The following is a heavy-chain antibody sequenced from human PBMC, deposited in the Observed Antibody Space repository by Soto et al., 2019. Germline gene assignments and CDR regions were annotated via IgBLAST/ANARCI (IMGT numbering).Heavy chain of an antibody. CDR2: INPNSGGT. CDR1: GYTFTVYY. V-gene: IGHV1-2*04. J-gene: IGHJ6*03. Sequence: ASVKVSCKASGYTFTVYYMHWVRQAPGQGLEWMGWINPNSGGTNYAQKFQGWVTMTRDTSISTAYMELSRLRSDDTAVYYCARGYCSGGSCYSGSDYYYYYMDVRGKGTTVTVSS. D-gene: IGHD2-15*01. CDR3: ARGYCSGGSCYSGSDYYYYYMDV.